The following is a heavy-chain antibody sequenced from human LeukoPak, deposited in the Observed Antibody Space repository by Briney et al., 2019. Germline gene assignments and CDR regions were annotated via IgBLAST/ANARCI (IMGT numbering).Heavy chain of an antibody. V-gene: IGHV3-30-3*01. Sequence: GGSLRLSCAASGFTFSSYSMHWVRQAPGKGLEWVAAISYDGNNKYYADSVKGRFTISRDNSKNTLFLQVNSVRAEDTAVYYCLRGGPTEMPITPPFGYWGQGTLVTVSS. J-gene: IGHJ4*02. CDR2: ISYDGNNK. D-gene: IGHD5-24*01. CDR1: GFTFSSYS. CDR3: LRGGPTEMPITPPFGY.